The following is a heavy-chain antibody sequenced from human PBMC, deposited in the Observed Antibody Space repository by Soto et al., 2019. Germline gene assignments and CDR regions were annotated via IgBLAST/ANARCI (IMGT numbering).Heavy chain of an antibody. V-gene: IGHV3-21*01. Sequence: GGSLRLFCVASGFLLSDYTMPLVRQASGKGLEWVSLISSSSSFIYYPDSVKGRFTISRDNAKNSLFLQMNSLRAEDAAVYYCARVGLTTSIVPPGTGRVHSGKRALFTVSS. D-gene: IGHD2-2*01. CDR1: GFLLSDYT. CDR3: ARVGLTTSIVPPGTGRVH. J-gene: IGHJ4*02. CDR2: ISSSSSFI.